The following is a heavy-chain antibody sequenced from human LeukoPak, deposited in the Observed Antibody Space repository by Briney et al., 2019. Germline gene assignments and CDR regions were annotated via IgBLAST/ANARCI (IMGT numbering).Heavy chain of an antibody. Sequence: GGSLRLSCAASGFTVSSNYMSWVRQAPGKGLEWVSVIYSGGSTYYADSVKGRFTISRDNSKNTLYLQMNSLRAEDTAVYYCARTLYCSSTSCYNPGPSDYWGQGTLVTVSS. J-gene: IGHJ4*02. CDR1: GFTVSSNY. CDR3: ARTLYCSSTSCYNPGPSDY. V-gene: IGHV3-66*01. CDR2: IYSGGST. D-gene: IGHD2-2*02.